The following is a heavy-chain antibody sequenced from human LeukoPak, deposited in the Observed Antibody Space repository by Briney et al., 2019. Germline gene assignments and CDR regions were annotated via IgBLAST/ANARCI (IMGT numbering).Heavy chain of an antibody. D-gene: IGHD6-19*01. V-gene: IGHV3-9*01. CDR3: AKDSSGWLKSTPFDY. CDR1: GFTFDDYA. J-gene: IGHJ4*02. Sequence: HPGRSLRLSCAASGFTFDDYAMHWVRPAPGKGLEWVSGISWNSGSIGYADSVKGRFTISRDNAKNSLYLQMNSLRAEDTALYYCAKDSSGWLKSTPFDYWGQGTLVTVSS. CDR2: ISWNSGSI.